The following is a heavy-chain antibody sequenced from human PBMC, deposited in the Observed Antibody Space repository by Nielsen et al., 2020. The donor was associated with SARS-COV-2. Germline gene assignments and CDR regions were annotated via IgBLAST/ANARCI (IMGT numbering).Heavy chain of an antibody. V-gene: IGHV3-33*05. D-gene: IGHD3-10*01. Sequence: VRQAPGKGLEWVAVISYDGSNKYYADSVKGRFTISRDNAENSLYLQMNSLRAEDTAVYYCAAYYASGSYSSGSSNYYYYGKDVWGQGTTVTVSS. CDR3: AAYYASGSYSSGSSNYYYYGKDV. CDR2: ISYDGSNK. J-gene: IGHJ6*02.